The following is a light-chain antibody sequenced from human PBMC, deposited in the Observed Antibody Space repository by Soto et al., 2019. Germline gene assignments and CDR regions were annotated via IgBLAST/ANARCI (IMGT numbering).Light chain of an antibody. CDR1: QNIANY. CDR3: QHSYTTPIT. CDR2: AAS. Sequence: DIQMTQSPSSLSASVGDRVTITCRASQNIANYLNWYQQKQGKAPNLLIYAASSLQSGVPSRISDGGSRTDFTLTISSLQPEEFATYYCQHSYTTPITFGQGTRLEIK. J-gene: IGKJ5*01. V-gene: IGKV1-39*01.